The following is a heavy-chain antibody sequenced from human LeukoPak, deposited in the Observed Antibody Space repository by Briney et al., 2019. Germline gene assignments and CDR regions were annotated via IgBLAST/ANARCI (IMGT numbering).Heavy chain of an antibody. CDR1: GYTFTDYY. CDR3: MRDPRTTKNAFDI. V-gene: IGHV1-2*02. Sequence: ASVKVSCKASGYTFTDYYMHWVRQAPGQGLQWMGWINPNSGGTNYAQKFQGRVTMTRDTSINTAYMDLNWLTSDDTAVYYCMRDPRTTKNAFDIWGQGTMVTVSS. CDR2: INPNSGGT. J-gene: IGHJ3*02. D-gene: IGHD4-11*01.